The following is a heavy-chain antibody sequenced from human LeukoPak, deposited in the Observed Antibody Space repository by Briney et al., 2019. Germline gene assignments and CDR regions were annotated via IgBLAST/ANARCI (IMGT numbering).Heavy chain of an antibody. CDR2: IYYSGST. Sequence: SETPSLTCTVSGGSISSSSYYWGWIRQPPGKGLEWIGSIYYSGSTYYNPSLKSRVTISVDTSKNQFSLKLSSVTAADTAVYYCANTGDSSSRPNWYFDLWGRGTLVTVSS. J-gene: IGHJ2*01. CDR1: GGSISSSSYY. D-gene: IGHD6-13*01. CDR3: ANTGDSSSRPNWYFDL. V-gene: IGHV4-39*05.